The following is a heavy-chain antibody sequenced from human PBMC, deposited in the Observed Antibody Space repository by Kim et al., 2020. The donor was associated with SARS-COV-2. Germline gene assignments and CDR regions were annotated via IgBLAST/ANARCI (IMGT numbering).Heavy chain of an antibody. CDR1: GFTFSSYS. CDR2: ISSSSSYI. Sequence: GGSLRLSCAASGFTFSSYSMNWVRQAPGKGLEWISSISSSSSYIYYTDSVKGRFTISRDNARSSLYLQTNSLRAEDPAVYYCARVLTSGWSYFDYWGQGTLVTVSS. CDR3: ARVLTSGWSYFDY. D-gene: IGHD6-19*01. J-gene: IGHJ4*02. V-gene: IGHV3-21*04.